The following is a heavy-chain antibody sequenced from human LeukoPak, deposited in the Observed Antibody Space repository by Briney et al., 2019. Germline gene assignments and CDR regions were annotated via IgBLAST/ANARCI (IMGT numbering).Heavy chain of an antibody. J-gene: IGHJ6*03. CDR2: INHNSGGT. CDR1: GYTFTGYY. Sequence: ASVKVSCKASGYTFTGYYMHWVRQAPGQGLEWMGWINHNSGGTNYAQKFQGRVTMTRDTSISTAYMELSRLRSDDTAVYYCARDLLGDYYYYYMDVWGKGTTVTVSS. V-gene: IGHV1-2*02. CDR3: ARDLLGDYYYYYMDV.